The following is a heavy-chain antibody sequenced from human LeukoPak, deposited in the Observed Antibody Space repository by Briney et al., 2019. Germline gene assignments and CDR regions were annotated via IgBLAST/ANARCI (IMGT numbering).Heavy chain of an antibody. CDR3: AKVGPHIDYGDYVYDY. CDR1: GFTFSSYA. V-gene: IGHV3-23*01. Sequence: GGSLRLSCAASGFTFSSYAMSWVRQAPGKGLEWVSAISGSGGSTYYADSVKGRFTISRDNSKYTLYLQMNSPRAEDTAVYYCAKVGPHIDYGDYVYDYWGQGTLVTVSS. J-gene: IGHJ4*02. CDR2: ISGSGGST. D-gene: IGHD4-17*01.